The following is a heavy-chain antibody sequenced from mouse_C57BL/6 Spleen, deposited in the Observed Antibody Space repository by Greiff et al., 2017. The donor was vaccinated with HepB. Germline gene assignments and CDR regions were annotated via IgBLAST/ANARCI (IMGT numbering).Heavy chain of an antibody. CDR1: GYTFTDYY. J-gene: IGHJ4*01. CDR3: ARSLDYDYAMDY. V-gene: IGHV1-76*01. CDR2: IYPGSGNT. D-gene: IGHD2-4*01. Sequence: QVQLQQSGAELVRPGASVKLSCKASGYTFTDYYINWVKQRPGQGLEWIARIYPGSGNTYYNEKFKGKATLTAEKSSSTAYMQLSSLTSEDSAVYFCARSLDYDYAMDYWGQGTSVTVSS.